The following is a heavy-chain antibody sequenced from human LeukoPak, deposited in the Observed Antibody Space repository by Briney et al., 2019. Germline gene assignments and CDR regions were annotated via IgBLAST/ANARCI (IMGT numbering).Heavy chain of an antibody. CDR3: ARVPRDYGTEA. J-gene: IGHJ1*01. V-gene: IGHV3-53*01. Sequence: GGSLRLSCAASGFTVSSNYMSWVRQAPGKGLEWVAVIYSGGSTYYADSGKGRCTISRDNSKNTPYLQMKSLRAEDTAVYYCARVPRDYGTEAWGQGNLVTVSS. D-gene: IGHD4-17*01. CDR1: GFTVSSNY. CDR2: IYSGGST.